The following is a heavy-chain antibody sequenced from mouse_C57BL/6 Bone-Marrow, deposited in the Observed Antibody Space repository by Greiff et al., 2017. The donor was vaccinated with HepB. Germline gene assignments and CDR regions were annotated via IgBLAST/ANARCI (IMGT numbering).Heavy chain of an antibody. CDR2: ISSGSSTI. CDR3: ARDYYGSSPDV. D-gene: IGHD1-1*01. V-gene: IGHV5-17*01. Sequence: DVMLVESGGGLVKPGGSLKLSCAASGFTFSDYGMHWVRQAPEKGLEWVAYISSGSSTIYYADTVKGRFTISRDNAKNTLFLQMTSLRSEDTAMYYCARDYYGSSPDVWGTGTTVTVSS. J-gene: IGHJ1*03. CDR1: GFTFSDYG.